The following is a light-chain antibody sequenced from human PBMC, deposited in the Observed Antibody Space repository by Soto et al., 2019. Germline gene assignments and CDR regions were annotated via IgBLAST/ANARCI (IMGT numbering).Light chain of an antibody. V-gene: IGKV3-20*01. CDR2: GAS. CDR3: QQYDNSPRT. J-gene: IGKJ1*01. CDR1: QSVNSNY. Sequence: EIVLTQSPGTLSLSPGERATLSCRASQSVNSNYLAWYQQKPGQGPRLLMYGASSRATGIPDRFSGSGSGTDFTLTISRLEPEDCAVYYCQQYDNSPRTVGQGTKVEIK.